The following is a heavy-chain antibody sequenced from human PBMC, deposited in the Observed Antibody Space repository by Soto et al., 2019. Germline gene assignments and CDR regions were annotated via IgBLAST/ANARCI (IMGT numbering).Heavy chain of an antibody. Sequence: AAVKVSCKASGYTFTGYYMHWVRQAPGQGLEWMGWINPNSGGTNYAQKFQGWVTMTRDTSISTAYMELSRLRSDDTAVYYCARAPYYYGSGSYYKSYYGMDVWGQGTTVTVYS. J-gene: IGHJ6*02. CDR3: ARAPYYYGSGSYYKSYYGMDV. CDR1: GYTFTGYY. V-gene: IGHV1-2*04. CDR2: INPNSGGT. D-gene: IGHD3-10*01.